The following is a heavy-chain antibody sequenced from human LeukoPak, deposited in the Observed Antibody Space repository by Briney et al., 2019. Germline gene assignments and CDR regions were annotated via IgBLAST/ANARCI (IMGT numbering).Heavy chain of an antibody. J-gene: IGHJ4*02. CDR1: GYTFTGYY. Sequence: ASVKVSCKASGYTFTGYYMHWVRQAPGQGLEWMGWINPNSGGTNYAQKFQGRVTMTRDTSISTAYMELSRLRSDDTAVYYCARDNRRQWLVREYFDYWGQGTLVTVSS. CDR2: INPNSGGT. V-gene: IGHV1-2*02. D-gene: IGHD6-19*01. CDR3: ARDNRRQWLVREYFDY.